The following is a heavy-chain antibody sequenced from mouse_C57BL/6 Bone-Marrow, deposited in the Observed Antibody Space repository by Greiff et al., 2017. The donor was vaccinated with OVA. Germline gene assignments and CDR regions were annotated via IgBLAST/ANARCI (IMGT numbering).Heavy chain of an antibody. CDR2: INPSSGYT. CDR1: GYTFTSYT. D-gene: IGHD2-5*01. J-gene: IGHJ4*01. CDR3: ARKYYSNWKAMDY. Sequence: QVQLKQSGAELARPGASVKMSCKASGYTFTSYTMHWVKQRPRQGLEWIGYINPSSGYTKYNQKFKDKATLTADKSSSTAYMQLSSLTSEDSAVYYCARKYYSNWKAMDYWGQGTSVTVSS. V-gene: IGHV1-4*01.